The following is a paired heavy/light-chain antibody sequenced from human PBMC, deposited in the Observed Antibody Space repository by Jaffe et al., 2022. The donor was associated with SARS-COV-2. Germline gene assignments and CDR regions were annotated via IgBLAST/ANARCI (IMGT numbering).Heavy chain of an antibody. CDR1: GFNFNRHA. CDR3: AREGGGAFDI. CDR2: ISSDGSIK. V-gene: IGHV3-30*04. Sequence: QEKLVESGGGVVQPGKPLRLSCAASGFNFNRHAMHWVRQAPGKGLEWVAVISSDGSIKYYADSVKGRRFTISRDNSKNTLNLQMNSLRPEDTAVYYCAREGGGAFDIWGQGTIVTVSS. J-gene: IGHJ3*02. D-gene: IGHD6-25*01.
Light chain of an antibody. J-gene: IGKJ5*01. CDR3: QQSYSTPLPT. Sequence: DIQMTQSPSSLSASVGDRVTLTCRASQSISNYVNWYQQKPGRAPKLLIYDASTLQSGVPLRFSGSGSGTDFTLTISSLQPEDFATYYCQQSYSTPLPTFGQGTRLEIK. V-gene: IGKV1-39*01. CDR1: QSISNY. CDR2: DAS.